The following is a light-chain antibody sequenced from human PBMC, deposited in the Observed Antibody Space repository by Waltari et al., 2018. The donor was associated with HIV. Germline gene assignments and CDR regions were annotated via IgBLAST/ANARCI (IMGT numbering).Light chain of an antibody. J-gene: IGKJ4*01. CDR3: QQSNSYPLT. V-gene: IGKV1-9*01. Sequence: DIRLTQSPSFLSASVGDRITITCRASQDINNYLAWYQQKPGGAPKLLMYGVSTRRSDVQSRFSGGGSGTEFTLTVTNLQPEDFGFYFCQQSNSYPLTFGGGTEVDIK. CDR2: GVS. CDR1: QDINNY.